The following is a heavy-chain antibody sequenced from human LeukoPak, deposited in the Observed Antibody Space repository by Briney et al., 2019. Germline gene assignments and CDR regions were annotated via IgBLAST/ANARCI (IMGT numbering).Heavy chain of an antibody. Sequence: GGSLRLSCAASGFTFSSYGMHWVRQAPGKGLEWVAFIRYGGSNKYYADSVKGRFTISRDNSKNTLYLQMNSLRAEDTAVYYCGKVSVPAAIKGDYFDYWGQGTLVTVSS. CDR1: GFTFSSYG. CDR3: GKVSVPAAIKGDYFDY. D-gene: IGHD2-2*02. J-gene: IGHJ4*02. V-gene: IGHV3-30*02. CDR2: IRYGGSNK.